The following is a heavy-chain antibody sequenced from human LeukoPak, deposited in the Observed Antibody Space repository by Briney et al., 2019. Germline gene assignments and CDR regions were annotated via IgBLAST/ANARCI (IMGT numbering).Heavy chain of an antibody. V-gene: IGHV3-23*01. Sequence: GGSLRLSCAASGFTFSSYAMSWVRQAPGKGLKWVSAISGSGGSTYYADSVKGRFTISRDNSKNTLYLQMNSLRAEETAVYYCANIAGYSYGFGYYFDYWGQGTLVTVSS. CDR3: ANIAGYSYGFGYYFDY. D-gene: IGHD5-18*01. J-gene: IGHJ4*02. CDR2: ISGSGGST. CDR1: GFTFSSYA.